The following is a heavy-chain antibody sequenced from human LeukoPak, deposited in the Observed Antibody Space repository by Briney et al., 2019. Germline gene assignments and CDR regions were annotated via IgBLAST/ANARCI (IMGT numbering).Heavy chain of an antibody. D-gene: IGHD3-10*01. CDR2: INHSGST. V-gene: IGHV4-34*01. CDR1: GGSFSGYY. Sequence: SETLSLTCAVYGGSFSGYYWSWIRQPPGMGLEWIGEINHSGSTNYNPSLKSRVTISVDTSKNQFSLKLSSVTAADTAVYYCARGRRITMVRGVPNWFDPWGQGTLVTVSS. J-gene: IGHJ5*02. CDR3: ARGRRITMVRGVPNWFDP.